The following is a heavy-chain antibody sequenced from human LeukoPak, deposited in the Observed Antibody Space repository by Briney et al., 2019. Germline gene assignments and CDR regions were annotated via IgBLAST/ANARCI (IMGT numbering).Heavy chain of an antibody. CDR2: ISSSSSTI. CDR1: GFTFSGYS. Sequence: GGSLRLSCAASGFTFSGYSMSWDRQAAGKGMEWGSYISSSSSTIYYADAVKGRFTISRDTAKNSLYLQINSLRAEDTAVYYCARCGWEPLGCYMDVWGKGTTVTVSS. CDR3: ARCGWEPLGCYMDV. D-gene: IGHD1-26*01. V-gene: IGHV3-48*04. J-gene: IGHJ6*03.